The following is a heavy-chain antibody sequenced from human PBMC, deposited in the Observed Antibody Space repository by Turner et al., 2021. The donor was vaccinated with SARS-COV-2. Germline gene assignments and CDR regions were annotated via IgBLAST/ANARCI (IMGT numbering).Heavy chain of an antibody. Sequence: EVQLVESGGGLVQPGGSLRLSCSASGFTFSSYEMNLVRQAPGKGLEWVSYISSSGSTIYYADSVKGRFTISRDNAKNSLYLQMNSLRAEDTAVYYCARDRSITVTTIGIDYWGQGTLVTVSS. D-gene: IGHD4-17*01. CDR1: GFTFSSYE. CDR2: ISSSGSTI. V-gene: IGHV3-48*03. CDR3: ARDRSITVTTIGIDY. J-gene: IGHJ4*02.